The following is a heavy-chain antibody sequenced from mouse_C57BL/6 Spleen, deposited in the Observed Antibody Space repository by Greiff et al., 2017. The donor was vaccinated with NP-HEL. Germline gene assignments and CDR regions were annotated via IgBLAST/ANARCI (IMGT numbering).Heavy chain of an antibody. Sequence: VQLQQSGPELVKPGASVKMSCKASGYTFTDYNMHWVKQSHGKSLEWIGYINPNNGGTSYNQKFKGKATLTVNKSSSTAYMELRSLTSEDSAVYYCARHYYGSPWFAYWGQGTLVTVSA. CDR2: INPNNGGT. CDR1: GYTFTDYN. CDR3: ARHYYGSPWFAY. V-gene: IGHV1-22*01. J-gene: IGHJ3*01. D-gene: IGHD1-1*01.